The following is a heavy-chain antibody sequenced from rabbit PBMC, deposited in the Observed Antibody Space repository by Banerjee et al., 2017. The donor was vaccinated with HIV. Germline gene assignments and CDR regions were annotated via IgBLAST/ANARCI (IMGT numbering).Heavy chain of an antibody. CDR2: IYTGNGNT. V-gene: IGHV1S45*01. Sequence: QEQLEESGGDLVKPEGSLTLTCTASGFTLSSYWMCWVRQAPGKGLEWIACIYTGNGNTFYASWAKGRFTISKTSSTTVTLQMTSLTAADTATYFCARDLAGVIGWNFGLWGQGTLVTVS. CDR1: GFTLSSYW. CDR3: ARDLAGVIGWNFGL. D-gene: IGHD4-1*01. J-gene: IGHJ3*01.